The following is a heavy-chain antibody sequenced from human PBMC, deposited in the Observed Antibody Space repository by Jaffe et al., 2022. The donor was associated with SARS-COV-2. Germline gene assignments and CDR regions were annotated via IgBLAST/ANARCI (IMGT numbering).Heavy chain of an antibody. CDR3: ARVGAPKYFQL. J-gene: IGHJ1*01. V-gene: IGHV3-11*06. CDR1: GFTFSDYY. Sequence: QVQLVESGGGLVKPGGSLRLSCAASGFTFSDYYMSWIRQAPGKGLEWVSYISSSSSYTNYADSVKGRFTISRDNAKNSLYLQMNSLRAEDTAVFYCARVGAPKYFQLWGQGTLVTVSS. CDR2: ISSSSSYT.